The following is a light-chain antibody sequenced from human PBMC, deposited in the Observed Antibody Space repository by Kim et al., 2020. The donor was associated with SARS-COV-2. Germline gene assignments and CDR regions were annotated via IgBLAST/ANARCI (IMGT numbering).Light chain of an antibody. Sequence: DIQMTQSPSALDASVGDRVTITCRASQSISTWLAWYQHKPGKAPKLLMYLASNLETGVSPRFSGSGSGTEFTLAISSLQPDDVATYYCQQYNSAPYSFGQGTKLEI. J-gene: IGKJ2*01. CDR1: QSISTW. CDR2: LAS. CDR3: QQYNSAPYS. V-gene: IGKV1-5*03.